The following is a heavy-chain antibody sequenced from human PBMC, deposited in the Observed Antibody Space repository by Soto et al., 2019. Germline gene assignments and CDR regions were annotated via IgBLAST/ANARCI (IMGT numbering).Heavy chain of an antibody. J-gene: IGHJ4*02. V-gene: IGHV3-7*05. Sequence: GGSLRLSCAASEFTISSYGMTWVRQAPGRGLGWVANMKQDGSETFYADSVKGRFTISRDSAKNEVYLQMNSPRAEDTAVYYCARGRRSGNTGFDCDYWGQGTLVTVSS. D-gene: IGHD5-12*01. CDR2: MKQDGSET. CDR1: EFTISSYG. CDR3: ARGRRSGNTGFDCDY.